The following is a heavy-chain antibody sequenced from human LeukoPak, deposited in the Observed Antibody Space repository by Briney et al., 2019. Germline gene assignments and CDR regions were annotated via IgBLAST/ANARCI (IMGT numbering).Heavy chain of an antibody. CDR3: ARNLVGAPRYFDF. V-gene: IGHV4-38-2*02. CDR2: AYHSGST. CDR1: SYSISSHYY. J-gene: IGHJ4*02. D-gene: IGHD1-26*01. Sequence: SETQSLTCTVSSYSISSHYYWGWIRQPPGKGLEWIGSAYHSGSTYYNPSLKSRVTISVDTSKNQFSLKLTSVTAADTAVYYCARNLVGAPRYFDFWGQGTLVTVSS.